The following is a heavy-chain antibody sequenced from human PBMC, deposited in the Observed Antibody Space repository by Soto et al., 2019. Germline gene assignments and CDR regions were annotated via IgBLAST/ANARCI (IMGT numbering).Heavy chain of an antibody. D-gene: IGHD6-19*01. V-gene: IGHV1-46*01. CDR3: ATYIMEAGKPVDF. CDR2: IHPSGGST. Sequence: GASVKVSCKASGYTFTTYYMHWVRQAPGQGLEWMGLIHPSGGSTRFAQGFQGRFTMTRDTSTSTVYMELSSLRSEDTAVYYCATYIMEAGKPVDFWGQGTQVTVSS. J-gene: IGHJ4*02. CDR1: GYTFTTYY.